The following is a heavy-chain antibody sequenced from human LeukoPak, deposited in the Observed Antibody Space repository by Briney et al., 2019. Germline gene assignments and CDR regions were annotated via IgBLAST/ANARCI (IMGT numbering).Heavy chain of an antibody. D-gene: IGHD4/OR15-4a*01. CDR1: GLTVSSNS. CDR3: ARRAGAYSHPYDY. Sequence: GGSLRLSCTVSGLTVSSNSMSWVRQAPGKGLEWVSFIYSDNTHYSDSVTGRFTISRDNSKNTLYLQMNSLRAEDTAVYYCARRAGAYSHPYDYWGQGTLVTVSS. V-gene: IGHV3-53*01. CDR2: IYSDNT. J-gene: IGHJ4*02.